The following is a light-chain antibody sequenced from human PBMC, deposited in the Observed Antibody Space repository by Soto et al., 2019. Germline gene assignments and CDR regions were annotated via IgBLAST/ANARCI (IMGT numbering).Light chain of an antibody. J-gene: IGKJ1*01. CDR2: HAS. Sequence: DIQMTQSPSTLSASVGDRVTITCRASQSISNWLAWYQQKPGTAPKVLIYHASSLQSGVPSRFTGSGFGTEFTLTISSLQPDDFATYYCQQYHRYSRTFGQGAKVDIK. V-gene: IGKV1-5*01. CDR1: QSISNW. CDR3: QQYHRYSRT.